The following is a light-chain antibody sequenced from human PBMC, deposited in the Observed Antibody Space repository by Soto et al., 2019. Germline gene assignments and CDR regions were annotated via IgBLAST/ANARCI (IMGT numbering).Light chain of an antibody. V-gene: IGLV2-11*01. CDR2: DVT. J-gene: IGLJ1*01. Sequence: QSVLTQPRSVSGSPGQSVTISCTGTSSDVGGYNYVSWYQQYPGKAPKLMIYDVTKRPSGVPDRFSGSKSGNTASLSISGLQAEDEADYYCCSYAGTYIGYVFGSGNKVTV. CDR3: CSYAGTYIGYV. CDR1: SSDVGGYNY.